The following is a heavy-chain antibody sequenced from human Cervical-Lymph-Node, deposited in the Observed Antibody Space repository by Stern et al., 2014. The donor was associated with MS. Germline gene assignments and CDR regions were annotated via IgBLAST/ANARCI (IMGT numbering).Heavy chain of an antibody. CDR3: ARQRYFDY. CDR1: GYTFTPYW. CDR2: VFPGGSDI. Sequence: VQLVQSGPEVKRPGESLKISCQASGYTFTPYWIGWVRQMPGKGLEWIAIVFPGGSDIRCSPSFQGQVTISADKSSSTACLQWNNLKASDTAIYYCARQRYFDYWGQGTLGTVSS. J-gene: IGHJ4*02. V-gene: IGHV5-51*01.